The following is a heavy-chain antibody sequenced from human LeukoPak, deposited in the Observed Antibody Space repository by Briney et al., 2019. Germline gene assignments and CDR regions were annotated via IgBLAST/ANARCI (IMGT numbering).Heavy chain of an antibody. CDR2: IAGSGDST. J-gene: IGHJ4*02. CDR3: AKGCRVGATRPFDS. D-gene: IGHD1-26*01. V-gene: IGHV3-23*01. Sequence: PGGSLRLSCAASGLSFRSFALSWVRQAPGKGLEWVSTIAGSGDSTYYADSVKGRFTISRDNSKNTLFVQMNSLRAEDTAVYYCAKGCRVGATRPFDSWGQGTLVTVSS. CDR1: GLSFRSFA.